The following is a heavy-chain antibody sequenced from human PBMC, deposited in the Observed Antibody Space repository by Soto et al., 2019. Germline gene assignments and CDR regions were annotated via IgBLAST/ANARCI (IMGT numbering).Heavy chain of an antibody. CDR2: IRPDGSVK. J-gene: IGHJ4*02. D-gene: IGHD3-10*01. CDR3: ARDPVRGDDYNFDF. CDR1: GFMFSTYW. V-gene: IGHV3-7*01. Sequence: GGSLRLSCAASGFMFSTYWMTWVRQAPGKGLEWVANIRPDGSVKNYADSVKGRFTVSRDNAHNSLSLQMDSLRDDDTGVYYCARDPVRGDDYNFDFWGQGTQGTVS.